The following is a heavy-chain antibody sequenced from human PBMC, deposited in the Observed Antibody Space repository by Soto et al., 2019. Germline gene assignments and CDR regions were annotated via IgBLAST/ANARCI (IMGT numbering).Heavy chain of an antibody. CDR3: ARELNAESSAYYAFAF. V-gene: IGHV1-18*01. Sequence: QVPLVQSGPEVKMPGASVKVSCKTSGYIFTAYGLAWLRQAPGQRPEWMGWVSTNDDRTNYAQKFQGRVTMTTDRSTTTTSMELRRLRPDDTAVYYCARELNAESSAYYAFAFWGQGTLVTVSS. CDR2: VSTNDDRT. J-gene: IGHJ4*02. D-gene: IGHD3-22*01. CDR1: GYIFTAYG.